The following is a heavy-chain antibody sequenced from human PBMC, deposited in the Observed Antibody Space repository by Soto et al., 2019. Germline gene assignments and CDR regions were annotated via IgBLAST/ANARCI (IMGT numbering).Heavy chain of an antibody. D-gene: IGHD2-15*01. CDR2: IYYSGST. Sequence: QLHLQESGPGLVKPSETLSLTCTVSGGSISSSSYYWGWIRQPPGKGLEWIGSIYYSGSTYYNPSLTTRVTISLDTFENQFSLKLPSVTAADTAVYYWARGDTVVVVAATVEFNWFDPWGKGALVTVSS. CDR1: GGSISSSSYY. J-gene: IGHJ5*02. V-gene: IGHV4-39*01. CDR3: ARGDTVVVVAATVEFNWFDP.